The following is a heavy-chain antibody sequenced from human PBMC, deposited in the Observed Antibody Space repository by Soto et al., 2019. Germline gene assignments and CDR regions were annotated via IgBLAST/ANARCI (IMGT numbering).Heavy chain of an antibody. D-gene: IGHD6-19*01. Sequence: QVQLQESGPGLVKPSETLSLTCTVSGGSISSYYWSWIRQPPGKGLEWIGYIYYSGSTNYNPSLKSRVTISVDTSKNQFSLKLSSVTAADTAVYYCARRAVAGPWIFDYWGQGTLVTVSS. CDR3: ARRAVAGPWIFDY. CDR1: GGSISSYY. CDR2: IYYSGST. V-gene: IGHV4-59*01. J-gene: IGHJ4*02.